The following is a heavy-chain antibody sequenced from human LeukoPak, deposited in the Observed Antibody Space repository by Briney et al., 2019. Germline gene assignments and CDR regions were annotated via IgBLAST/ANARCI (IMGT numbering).Heavy chain of an antibody. D-gene: IGHD3-22*01. J-gene: IGHJ4*02. V-gene: IGHV1-2*02. CDR3: ARDLEYYYDSSGYPPLDY. CDR2: INPNSGGT. CDR1: GYTFTGYY. Sequence: ASVKVSCKASGYTFTGYYMHWVRQAPGQGLEWMGWINPNSGGTNYAQKFQGRVTMTRDTSISTVYMELSRLRSNDTAVYYCARDLEYYYDSSGYPPLDYWGQGTLVTVSS.